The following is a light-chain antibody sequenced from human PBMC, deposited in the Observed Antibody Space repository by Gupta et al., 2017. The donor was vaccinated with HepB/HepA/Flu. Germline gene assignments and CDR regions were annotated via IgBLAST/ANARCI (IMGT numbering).Light chain of an antibody. V-gene: IGKV1-12*01. Sequence: DIQMTQSPSSVSASVGDRVTITCRASQDISRWLAWYQQKPGEAPRLLIYYASSLQSGVPSRFSGSGFGVDFTLTISSLQPEDSATYYCQQSDSFPRTFGQGTKLEIK. J-gene: IGKJ2*02. CDR2: YAS. CDR3: QQSDSFPRT. CDR1: QDISRW.